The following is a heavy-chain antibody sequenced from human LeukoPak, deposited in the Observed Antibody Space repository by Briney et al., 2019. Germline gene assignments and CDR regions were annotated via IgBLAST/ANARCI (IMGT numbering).Heavy chain of an antibody. D-gene: IGHD3-22*01. CDR3: AAGDSSGRGLDYYGMDV. Sequence: PSETLSLTCTVSGGSISSGGYYWSWIRQPPGKGLEWIGYIYHSGSTYYNPSLKSRVTISVDRSKNQFSLKLSSVTAADTAVYYCAAGDSSGRGLDYYGMDVWGQGTTVTVSS. J-gene: IGHJ6*02. CDR1: GGSISSGGYY. V-gene: IGHV4-30-2*02. CDR2: IYHSGST.